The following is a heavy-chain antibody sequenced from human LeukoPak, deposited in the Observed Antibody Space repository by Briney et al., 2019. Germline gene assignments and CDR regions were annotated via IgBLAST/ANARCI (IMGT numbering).Heavy chain of an antibody. CDR2: ISSSSSYI. D-gene: IGHD2-2*01. V-gene: IGHV3-21*01. CDR1: GFTFSSYS. CDR3: ASGGGIVVVPAANPDY. J-gene: IGHJ4*02. Sequence: GGSLRLSCAASGFTFSSYSMNWVRQAPGKGLEWVSSISSSSSYIYYADSVKGRFTISRDNAKNSLYLQMNSLRAEDTAVYYCASGGGIVVVPAANPDYWGQGTLVTVSS.